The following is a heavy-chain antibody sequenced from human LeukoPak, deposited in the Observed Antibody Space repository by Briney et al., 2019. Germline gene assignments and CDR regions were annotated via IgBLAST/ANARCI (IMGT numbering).Heavy chain of an antibody. CDR1: GFTFSNAW. Sequence: PGGSLRLSCAASGFTFSNAWMSWVRQAPGKGLEWVGRIKSKTDGGTTDYAAPVKGRFTISRDDSKNTLYLQMNSLKTEDTAVYYCTTDLFFGGYWDTVVVPDWGQGTLVTVSS. CDR2: IKSKTDGGTT. CDR3: TTDLFFGGYWDTVVVPD. D-gene: IGHD2-2*01. J-gene: IGHJ4*02. V-gene: IGHV3-15*01.